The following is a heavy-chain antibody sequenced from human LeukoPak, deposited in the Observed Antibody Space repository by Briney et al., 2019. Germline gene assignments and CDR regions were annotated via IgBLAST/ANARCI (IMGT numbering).Heavy chain of an antibody. V-gene: IGHV1-8*01. CDR1: GHAFTSYD. Sequence: ASVKVSCKASGHAFTSYDINWVRQATGQGLEWMGWMNPNSGNTGYAQKFQGRVTMTRNTSISTAYMELSSLRSEDTAVYYCARGRVVAAFDPWGQGTLVTVSS. CDR2: MNPNSGNT. D-gene: IGHD2-15*01. J-gene: IGHJ5*02. CDR3: ARGRVVAAFDP.